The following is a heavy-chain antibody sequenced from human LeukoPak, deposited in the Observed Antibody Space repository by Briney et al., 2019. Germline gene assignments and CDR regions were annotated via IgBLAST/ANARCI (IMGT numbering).Heavy chain of an antibody. Sequence: VASVKVSCKASGYTFTSYYMHWVRQAPGQGLEWMGIINPSGGSTSYAQKFQGRVTMTRDTSTSTVYMELSSLRSEDTAVYYCARTSDFHYYYYHMDVWGKGTTVTVSS. J-gene: IGHJ6*03. CDR2: INPSGGST. D-gene: IGHD3/OR15-3a*01. CDR1: GYTFTSYY. CDR3: ARTSDFHYYYYHMDV. V-gene: IGHV1-46*03.